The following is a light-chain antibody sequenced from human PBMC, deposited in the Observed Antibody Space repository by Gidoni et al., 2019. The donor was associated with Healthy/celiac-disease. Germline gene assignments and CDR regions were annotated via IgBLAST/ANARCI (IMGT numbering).Light chain of an antibody. CDR2: AAS. J-gene: IGKJ4*01. V-gene: IGKV1-39*01. Sequence: DIQMTKSQSSLSASVGDRVTITCRASQSISSYLNWYQQKPGNAPKLLLYAASSLQSGVPSRFSGSGSGTDFTLTISSLQPEDFATYYCQQSYSTPRFPLGGGTKVEIK. CDR3: QQSYSTPRFP. CDR1: QSISSY.